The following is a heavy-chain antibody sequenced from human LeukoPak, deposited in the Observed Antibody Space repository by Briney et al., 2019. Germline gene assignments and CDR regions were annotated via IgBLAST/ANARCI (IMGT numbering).Heavy chain of an antibody. D-gene: IGHD5-12*01. Sequence: GGSLRLSCAASGFTFSSYAMSWVRQAPGKGLEWVSAISGSGGSTYYADSMKGRFTISRDNSKNTLYLQMNSLRAEDTAVYYCAKDGEYSGYEIYYYYYYGMDVWGQGTTVTVSS. CDR1: GFTFSSYA. CDR3: AKDGEYSGYEIYYYYYYGMDV. J-gene: IGHJ6*02. V-gene: IGHV3-23*01. CDR2: ISGSGGST.